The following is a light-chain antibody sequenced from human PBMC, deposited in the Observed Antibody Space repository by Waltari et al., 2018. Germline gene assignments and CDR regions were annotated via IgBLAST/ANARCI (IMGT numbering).Light chain of an antibody. V-gene: IGLV2-18*02. Sequence: QSALTQPPSVSGSPGQSVTISCTGTRSDVGSYNRFSWYQQPPGTAPKLMIYEVSNRPSGVPDRFSGSKSGNTASLTISGLQAEDEADYYCSSYTSSSTYVFGTGTKVTVL. CDR1: RSDVGSYNR. CDR2: EVS. J-gene: IGLJ1*01. CDR3: SSYTSSSTYV.